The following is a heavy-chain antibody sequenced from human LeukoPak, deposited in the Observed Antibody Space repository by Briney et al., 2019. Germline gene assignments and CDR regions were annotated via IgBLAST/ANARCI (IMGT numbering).Heavy chain of an antibody. D-gene: IGHD6-13*01. J-gene: IGHJ1*01. CDR2: ISAYNGNT. CDR1: GYTFTSYG. CDR3: ARGPGYSSSWYAEYFQH. Sequence: ASVKVSCKASGYTFTSYGISWVRQAPGQGLEWMGWISAYNGNTNYAQKLQGRVTMTTDTSTSTVYMELSSLRSEDTAVYYCARGPGYSSSWYAEYFQHWGQGTLVTVSS. V-gene: IGHV1-18*01.